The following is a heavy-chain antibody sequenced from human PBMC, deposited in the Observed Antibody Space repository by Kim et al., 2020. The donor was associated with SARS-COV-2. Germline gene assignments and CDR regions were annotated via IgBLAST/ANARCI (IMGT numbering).Heavy chain of an antibody. Sequence: SETLSLTCTVSGGSISSSSYYWGWIRQPPGKGLEWIGSIYYSGSTYYNPSLKSRVTISVDTSKNQFSLKLSSVTAADTDVYYCARHTTSITIFGVAPWFDPWGQGTLVTVSS. CDR3: ARHTTSITIFGVAPWFDP. J-gene: IGHJ5*02. CDR2: IYYSGST. D-gene: IGHD3-3*01. V-gene: IGHV4-39*01. CDR1: GGSISSSSYY.